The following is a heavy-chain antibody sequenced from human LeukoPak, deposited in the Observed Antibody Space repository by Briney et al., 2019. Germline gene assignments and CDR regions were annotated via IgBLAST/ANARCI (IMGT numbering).Heavy chain of an antibody. CDR2: IKQAGGET. D-gene: IGHD1/OR15-1a*01. Sequence: GGSLRLSCAASGFTFSSYWMNWVRQAPGKGLEWVGNIKQAGGETYYVDSVKGRFTISRDNARNSLNVQMNSLRAHDTAVYYCARGHTSNWDNVLDIWGQGTMVTVSS. CDR3: ARGHTSNWDNVLDI. J-gene: IGHJ3*02. V-gene: IGHV3-7*01. CDR1: GFTFSSYW.